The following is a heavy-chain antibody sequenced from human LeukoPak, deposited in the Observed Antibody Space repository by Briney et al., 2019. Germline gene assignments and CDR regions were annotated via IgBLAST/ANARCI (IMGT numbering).Heavy chain of an antibody. Sequence: SETLSLTCTVSGGSISSYYWSWIRQPPGKGLVWIGYIYYSGSTNYNPSLKSRVTISIDTSKNQFSLKLSSVTAADTAVYYCARHLHLPHFDPWGQGTLVTVSS. CDR1: GGSISSYY. V-gene: IGHV4-59*08. CDR3: ARHLHLPHFDP. J-gene: IGHJ5*02. CDR2: IYYSGST.